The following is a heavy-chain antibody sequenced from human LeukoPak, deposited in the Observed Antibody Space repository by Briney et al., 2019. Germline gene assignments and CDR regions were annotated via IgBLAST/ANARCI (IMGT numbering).Heavy chain of an antibody. J-gene: IGHJ6*02. CDR3: AEEKGYCSGGSCSLYYYYGMDV. CDR2: ISYDGSNK. Sequence: PGGSLRLSCAASGFTFSSYGMHWVRQAPGKGLEWVAVISYDGSNKYYADSVKGRFTISRDNSKNTLYLQMNSLRAEDTAVYYCAEEKGYCSGGSCSLYYYYGMDVWGQGTTVTVSS. CDR1: GFTFSSYG. V-gene: IGHV3-30*18. D-gene: IGHD2-15*01.